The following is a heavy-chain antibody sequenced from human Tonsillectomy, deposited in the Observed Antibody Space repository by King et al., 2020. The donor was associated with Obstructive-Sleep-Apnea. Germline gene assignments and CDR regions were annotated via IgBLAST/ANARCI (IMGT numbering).Heavy chain of an antibody. CDR1: GGSISSYY. Sequence: QLQASGPGLVKPSETLSLTCTVSGGSISSYYWSWIWQPPGKGLDWMGYVYYSECTNSNPPLTSRVTISVDTSKKQFSLKLGSVTDADTAVYYCAISVDTAMVFDYWGQGTLVTVSS. D-gene: IGHD5-18*01. CDR3: AISVDTAMVFDY. V-gene: IGHV4-59*08. CDR2: VYYSECT. J-gene: IGHJ4*02.